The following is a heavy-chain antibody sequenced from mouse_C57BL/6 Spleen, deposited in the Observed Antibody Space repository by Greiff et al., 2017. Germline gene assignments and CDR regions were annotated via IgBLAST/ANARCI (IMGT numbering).Heavy chain of an antibody. J-gene: IGHJ2*01. V-gene: IGHV14-3*01. Sequence: EVQLQQSVAELVRPGASVKLSCTASGFNIKNTYMHWVQQRPEQGLEWIGRIDPANGYTNYAPKFQGKATITADTSSNTAYLQLSSLTSEGTAIYYCALADGYYGGENFGNWGQNTTLTVSS. CDR2: IDPANGYT. D-gene: IGHD2-3*01. CDR1: GFNIKNTY. CDR3: ALADGYYGGENFGN.